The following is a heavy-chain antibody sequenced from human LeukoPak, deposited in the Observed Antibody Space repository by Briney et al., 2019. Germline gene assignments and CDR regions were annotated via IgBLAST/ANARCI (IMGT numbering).Heavy chain of an antibody. CDR2: IYYSGST. CDR3: ARRIQYNYVNNWFDP. D-gene: IGHD1-20*01. V-gene: IGHV4-59*11. J-gene: IGHJ5*02. Sequence: SETLSLTCTVSGGSISSHYWSWIRQPPGKGLEWIGYIYYSGSTNYNPSLKSRVTISVDTSKNQLSLKLSSVTAADTAVYYCARRIQYNYVNNWFDPWGQGTLVTVSS. CDR1: GGSISSHY.